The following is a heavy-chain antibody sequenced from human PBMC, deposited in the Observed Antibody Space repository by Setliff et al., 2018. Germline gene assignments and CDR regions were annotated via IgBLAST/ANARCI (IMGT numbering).Heavy chain of an antibody. CDR3: ARGKIRITMIVVPTGGAFDI. D-gene: IGHD3-22*01. Sequence: LSLTCTVSGGSISSYYWSWIRQPPGKRLEWIGYIYYSGSTNYNPSLESRVTISVDTSKNQFSLKLSSVTAADTAVYYCARGKIRITMIVVPTGGAFDIWGQGTMVTVSS. CDR1: GGSISSYY. J-gene: IGHJ3*02. V-gene: IGHV4-59*12. CDR2: IYYSGST.